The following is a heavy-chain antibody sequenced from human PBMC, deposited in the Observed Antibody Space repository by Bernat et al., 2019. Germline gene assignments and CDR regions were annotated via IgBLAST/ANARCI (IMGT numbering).Heavy chain of an antibody. CDR3: ATLIGDYYYYGMDV. Sequence: VQLLESGGGLVQPGGSLRLSCAASGFTFSSYAMSWVRQAPGKGLEWVSAISGSGGSTYYADSVKGRFTISRDNSKNTLYLQMNSLRAEDTAVYYCATLIGDYYYYGMDVWGQGTTVTVSS. J-gene: IGHJ6*02. V-gene: IGHV3-23*01. CDR2: ISGSGGST. CDR1: GFTFSSYA.